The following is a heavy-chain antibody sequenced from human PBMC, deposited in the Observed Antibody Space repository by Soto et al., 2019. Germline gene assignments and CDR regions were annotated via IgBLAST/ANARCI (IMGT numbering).Heavy chain of an antibody. CDR1: GRTFRRYT. J-gene: IGHJ4*02. V-gene: IGHV1-69*13. CDR3: ARDGTLYDSSGYYYLY. D-gene: IGHD3-22*01. CDR2: IIPLCGKA. Sequence: SVKVSCKASGRTFRRYTISWVRQAPGQGLEWMGGIIPLCGKANYAQMFQGRVTITADESTSPAYMELSSLRSEDTAVYYCARDGTLYDSSGYYYLYWGQGTLVTVSS.